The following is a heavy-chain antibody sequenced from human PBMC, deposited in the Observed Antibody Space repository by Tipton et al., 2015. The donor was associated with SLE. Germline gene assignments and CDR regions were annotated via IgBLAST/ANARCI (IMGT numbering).Heavy chain of an antibody. V-gene: IGHV3-23*01. CDR2: IIGDGVNT. D-gene: IGHD4-23*01. CDR1: GFTFSTYA. Sequence: SLRLSCAASGFTFSTYAMTWVRQAPGKGLEWVSTIIGDGVNTYYAGSVRGRFAISRDNSKNTLFLRMNSLRADDTAVYYCAKSGTEYGGLPGIFDYWGQGTLVTVSS. CDR3: AKSGTEYGGLPGIFDY. J-gene: IGHJ4*02.